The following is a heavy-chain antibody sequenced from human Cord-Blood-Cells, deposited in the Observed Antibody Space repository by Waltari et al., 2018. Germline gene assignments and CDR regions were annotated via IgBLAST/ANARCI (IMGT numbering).Heavy chain of an antibody. Sequence: QVQLVQSGAEVKKPGASVKVSCKASGHTLTGYYMHWVRQAPGQGLEWMGWINPNRGGTNYAQKFQGRVTMTRDTSISTAYMELSRLRSDDTAVYYCARRAFREFDYWGQGTLVTVSS. CDR2: INPNRGGT. J-gene: IGHJ4*02. CDR3: ARRAFREFDY. D-gene: IGHD1-26*01. V-gene: IGHV1-2*02. CDR1: GHTLTGYY.